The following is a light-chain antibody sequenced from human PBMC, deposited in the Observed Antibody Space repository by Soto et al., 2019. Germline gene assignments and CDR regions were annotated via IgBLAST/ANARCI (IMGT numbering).Light chain of an antibody. V-gene: IGKV1-5*01. CDR3: KQYNSYRT. CDR2: DAS. J-gene: IGKJ1*01. Sequence: DIQMTQSPSTLSASVGDRVTITCRARQSISIWLAWYQQKPGKAPRLLIYDASILESGVPSRFSGSGSGTEFTLTISSLQPDDFATYYCKQYNSYRTFGQGTKVEI. CDR1: QSISIW.